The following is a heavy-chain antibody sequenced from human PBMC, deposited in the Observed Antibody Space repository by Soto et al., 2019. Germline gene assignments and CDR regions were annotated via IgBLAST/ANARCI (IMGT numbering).Heavy chain of an antibody. CDR1: GGSFSGYY. Sequence: PSETLSLTCAVYGGSFSGYYWSWIRQPPGKGLEWIGEINHSGSTNYNPSLKSRVTISVDTSKNQFSLKLSSVTAADTAVYYCARGIVDTAMVYYFDYWGQGTLVTVSS. D-gene: IGHD5-18*01. CDR3: ARGIVDTAMVYYFDY. V-gene: IGHV4-34*01. CDR2: INHSGST. J-gene: IGHJ4*02.